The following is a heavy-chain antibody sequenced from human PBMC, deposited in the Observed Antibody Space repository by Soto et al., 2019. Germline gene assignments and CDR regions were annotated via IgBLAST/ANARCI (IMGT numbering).Heavy chain of an antibody. J-gene: IGHJ4*02. V-gene: IGHV1-69*01. CDR3: AGQSHYYDSSGDQYYFDY. CDR2: IIPIFGTA. Sequence: QVQLVQSGAEVKKPGSSVKVSCKASGGTFSSYAIRWVRQAPGQGLEWMGGIIPIFGTANYAQKFQGRVMITADESTSTAYMELSSLRSEDTAVYYCAGQSHYYDSSGDQYYFDYWGQGTLVTVSS. CDR1: GGTFSSYA. D-gene: IGHD3-22*01.